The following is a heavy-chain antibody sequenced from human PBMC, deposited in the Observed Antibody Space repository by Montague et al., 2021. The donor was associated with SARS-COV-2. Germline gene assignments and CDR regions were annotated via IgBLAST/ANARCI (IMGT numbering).Heavy chain of an antibody. D-gene: IGHD3-10*01. CDR3: AKLLWFRGGFDY. CDR1: GDSVSSNSAA. CDR2: TYYRSKWYN. Sequence: CAISGDSVSSNSAAWNWIRQSPSRGLEWLGRTYYRSKWYNDYAVSVKSRITINPDTSKNQFSLQLNSVTPEDTAVYYCAKLLWFRGGFDYWGQGTLVTVSS. J-gene: IGHJ4*02. V-gene: IGHV6-1*01.